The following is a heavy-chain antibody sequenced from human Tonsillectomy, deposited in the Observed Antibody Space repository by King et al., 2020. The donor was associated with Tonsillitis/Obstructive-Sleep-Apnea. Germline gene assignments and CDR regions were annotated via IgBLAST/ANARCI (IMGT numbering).Heavy chain of an antibody. D-gene: IGHD3-10*01. CDR3: AGGAGGY. V-gene: IGHV4-39*01. Sequence: QLQESGPGLVKPAETLSLTCTVSGGSISSSSYYWGWIRQPPGKGLGWIGRIYYTGSTYYNPSLKSRVTISVDTSKNQCSLKLSSVTAADTAVYYCAGGAGGYWGQGTLVTVSS. CDR1: GGSISSSSYY. CDR2: IYYTGST. J-gene: IGHJ4*02.